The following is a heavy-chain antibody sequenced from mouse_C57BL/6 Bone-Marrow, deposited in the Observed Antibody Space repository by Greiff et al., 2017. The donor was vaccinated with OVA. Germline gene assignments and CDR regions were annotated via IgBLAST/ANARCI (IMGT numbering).Heavy chain of an antibody. CDR2: IYPGSGST. J-gene: IGHJ1*03. CDR1: GYTFTSYW. V-gene: IGHV1-55*01. D-gene: IGHD1-1*01. Sequence: VQLQQSGAELVKPGASVKMSCKASGYTFTSYWITWVKQRPGQGLEWIGDIYPGSGSTNYNEKFKSKATLTVDTSSSTAYMQLSSLTSEDSAVYYCSLYYGSTSYWYFDVWGTGTTVTVSS. CDR3: SLYYGSTSYWYFDV.